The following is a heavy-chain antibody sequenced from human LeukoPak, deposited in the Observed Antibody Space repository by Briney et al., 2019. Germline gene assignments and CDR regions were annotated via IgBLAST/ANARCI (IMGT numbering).Heavy chain of an antibody. D-gene: IGHD5-24*01. CDR1: GFTFSSYG. CDR3: SKDPVEMATNFATPPLY. J-gene: IGHJ4*01. CDR2: ISYDGSNK. V-gene: IGHV3-30*18. Sequence: GGSLRLSCAASGFTFSSYGMHWVRQAPGKGLEWVAVISYDGSNKYYADSVKGRFTISRDNSKNTLYLQMNSLRAEDTAVYYCSKDPVEMATNFATPPLYRGQGTLVTVSS.